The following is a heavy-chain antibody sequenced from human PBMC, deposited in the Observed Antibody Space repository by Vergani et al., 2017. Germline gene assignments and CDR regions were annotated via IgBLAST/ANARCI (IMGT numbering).Heavy chain of an antibody. Sequence: EVQLVESGGGVVQPGGSLRLSCSASGFTFDDYAMHWVRQAAGKGLEWVFLISGDGGSTDYADSVKGRLTISRNNSKNSMCLQMNSLRTEDTALYYCAKKLYQLGTGDAFDIWGQGTMVTVSS. J-gene: IGHJ3*02. CDR2: ISGDGGST. CDR3: AKKLYQLGTGDAFDI. D-gene: IGHD2-2*01. CDR1: GFTFDDYA. V-gene: IGHV3-43*02.